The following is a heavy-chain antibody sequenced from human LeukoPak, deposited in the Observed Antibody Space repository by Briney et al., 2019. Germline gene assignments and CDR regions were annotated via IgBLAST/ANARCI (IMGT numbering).Heavy chain of an antibody. CDR1: GGSFSGYY. D-gene: IGHD1-7*01. V-gene: IGHV4-34*01. Sequence: SETLSLTCAVYGGSFSGYYWSWLRHPPGKGLEWIGEINHSGSTNYNPSLKSRATISVDTSKNQFSLKLSSVTAADTAVYYCARTPEYNWNYGGVDYWGQGTLVTVSS. J-gene: IGHJ4*02. CDR3: ARTPEYNWNYGGVDY. CDR2: INHSGST.